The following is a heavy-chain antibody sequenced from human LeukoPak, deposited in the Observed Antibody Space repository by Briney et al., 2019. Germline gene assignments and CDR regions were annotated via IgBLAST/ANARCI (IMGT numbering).Heavy chain of an antibody. CDR3: TCGSSGSGWYDPYYFDY. CDR2: INPNSGGT. Sequence: GASVKVSCKASGYTFTGYYMHWVRQAPGQGLEWMGWINPNSGGTNYAQKFQGRVTMTRDKSIRTAYMELSRLTSDDTAVYYCTCGSSGSGWYDPYYFDYWGQGTLVTVSS. J-gene: IGHJ4*02. V-gene: IGHV1-2*02. D-gene: IGHD6-19*01. CDR1: GYTFTGYY.